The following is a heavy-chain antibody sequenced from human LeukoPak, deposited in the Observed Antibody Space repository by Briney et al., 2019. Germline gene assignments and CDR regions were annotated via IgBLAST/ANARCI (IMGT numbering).Heavy chain of an antibody. V-gene: IGHV3-23*01. CDR3: AKGSNWGWGYYFDS. Sequence: GGSLRLSCAASGFTFKNYGMSWVRQAPGKGLEWVSGISGSGGSKYYADSVKGRFTISRDNSKDMLYLQMNSLRAEDTAVYYCAKGSNWGWGYYFDSWGQGTLVTASS. CDR2: ISGSGGSK. D-gene: IGHD7-27*01. CDR1: GFTFKNYG. J-gene: IGHJ4*02.